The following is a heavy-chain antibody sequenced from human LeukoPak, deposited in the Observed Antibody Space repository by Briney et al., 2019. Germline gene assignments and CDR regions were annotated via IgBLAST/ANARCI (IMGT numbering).Heavy chain of an antibody. CDR2: IYYSGST. D-gene: IGHD6-25*01. J-gene: IGHJ3*02. CDR1: GGSISSYY. CDR3: AREGADESAGAFDI. Sequence: SETLSLTCTVSGGSISSYYWSWIRQPPGKGLEWIGYIYYSGSTNYNPSLKSRVTISVDTSKNQFSLKLSSVTAADTAVYYCAREGADESAGAFDIWGQGTMVAVSS. V-gene: IGHV4-59*01.